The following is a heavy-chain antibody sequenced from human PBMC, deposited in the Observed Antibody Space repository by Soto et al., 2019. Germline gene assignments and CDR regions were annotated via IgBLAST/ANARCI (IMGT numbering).Heavy chain of an antibody. D-gene: IGHD4-17*01. V-gene: IGHV1-46*03. CDR2: INPSGGST. J-gene: IGHJ6*03. Sequence: GASVKVSCKASGYTFTSYYMHWVRQAPGQGLEWMGIINPSGGSTSYAQKFQGRVTMTRDTSTSTVYMKLSSLRSEDTAVYYCARYARFADYALYYYYMDVWGKGTTVTVSS. CDR3: ARYARFADYALYYYYMDV. CDR1: GYTFTSYY.